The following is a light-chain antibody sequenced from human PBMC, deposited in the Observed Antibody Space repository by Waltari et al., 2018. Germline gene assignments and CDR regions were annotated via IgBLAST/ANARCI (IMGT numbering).Light chain of an antibody. Sequence: QSALTQPASVSGSPGQSITISRTGSSSDVGGYSLVSWYQQHPGKAPKLMIYAVTKRPSGVSHRFSGSKSGNTASLTISGLQTEDEADYYCCSYAGSTTSSVVFGTGTKVIVL. CDR1: SSDVGGYSL. V-gene: IGLV2-23*02. CDR2: AVT. J-gene: IGLJ1*01. CDR3: CSYAGSTTSSVV.